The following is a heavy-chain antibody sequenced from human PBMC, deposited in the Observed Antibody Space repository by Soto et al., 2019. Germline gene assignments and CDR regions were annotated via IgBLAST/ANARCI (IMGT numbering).Heavy chain of an antibody. CDR3: ARDLSWGSNWYYYMDV. Sequence: EVQLVESGGGLVQPGGSLRLSCATSGFILSDCAMNWVRQAPGKGLELVSYISSSRSVIDYADSVKGRFTVSRDNARNSLYLHMNSLRAEDTAVYYCARDLSWGSNWYYYMDVWGKGTTVTVSS. D-gene: IGHD7-27*01. J-gene: IGHJ6*03. V-gene: IGHV3-48*01. CDR1: GFILSDCA. CDR2: ISSSRSVI.